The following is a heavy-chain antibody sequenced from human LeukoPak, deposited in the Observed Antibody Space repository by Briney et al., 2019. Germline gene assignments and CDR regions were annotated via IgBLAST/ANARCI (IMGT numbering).Heavy chain of an antibody. Sequence: ASVKVSCKASGYTFTGYYMHWVRQAPGQGLEWMGWVNPNSGGTNYAQKFQGRVTMTRDTSISTAYMELSRLRSDDTAVYYCARKTMIALLGGMDVWGQGTTVTVSS. V-gene: IGHV1-2*02. J-gene: IGHJ6*02. CDR2: VNPNSGGT. CDR3: ARKTMIALLGGMDV. CDR1: GYTFTGYY. D-gene: IGHD3-22*01.